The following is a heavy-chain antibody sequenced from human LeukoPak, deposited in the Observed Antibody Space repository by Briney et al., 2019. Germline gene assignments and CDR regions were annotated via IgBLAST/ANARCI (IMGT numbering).Heavy chain of an antibody. V-gene: IGHV3-23*01. CDR3: ARGPWSAAGYNGMDV. Sequence: PGGSLRLSCAASGFTFSSYGMSWVRQAPGKGLEWVSAISNSGGSTPYAGSVKGRFTISRDNSKNTLYLQTNSLRGEDTAVYYCARGPWSAAGYNGMDVWGQGTTVTVSS. CDR2: ISNSGGST. CDR1: GFTFSSYG. D-gene: IGHD6-13*01. J-gene: IGHJ6*02.